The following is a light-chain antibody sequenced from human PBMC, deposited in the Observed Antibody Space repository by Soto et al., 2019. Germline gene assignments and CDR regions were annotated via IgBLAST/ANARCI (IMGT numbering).Light chain of an antibody. CDR2: DAS. Sequence: GWTKSKDTLSLSPGERATLSCMASQSVSTYLAWYQQRPGQAPRLLIYDASYRATDIPPRFSGSGSGTDFTLTISSLEPEDFAVYYCQQRRSWPPTIPFGQGTRLAVK. CDR1: QSVSTY. CDR3: QQRRSWPPTIP. V-gene: IGKV3-11*01. J-gene: IGKJ5*01.